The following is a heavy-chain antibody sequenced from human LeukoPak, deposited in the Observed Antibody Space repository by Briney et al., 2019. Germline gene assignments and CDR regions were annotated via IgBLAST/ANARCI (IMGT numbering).Heavy chain of an antibody. CDR1: GYSFINYG. V-gene: IGHV1-18*03. CDR2: ISPYNGNT. J-gene: IGHJ4*02. Sequence: ASVKVSCKATGYSFINYGISWVRQAPGHGLEWMGWISPYNGNTNYVQKLQGRVTLTTDRSTSTAYMELRSLRSDDMAVYYCARDWGRIFTGGDFDYWGQGSLVTVSS. D-gene: IGHD2-8*02. CDR3: ARDWGRIFTGGDFDY.